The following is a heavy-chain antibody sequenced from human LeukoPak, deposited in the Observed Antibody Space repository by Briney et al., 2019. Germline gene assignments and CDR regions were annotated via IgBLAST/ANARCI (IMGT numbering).Heavy chain of an antibody. CDR3: ARDRHSGSYYLNFQY. D-gene: IGHD1-26*01. Sequence: GGSLRLSCAASGFTFSSYWMSWVRQAPGKGLEWVANIKQDGSEKYYVDSVKGRFTISRDNAKNSLYLQMNSLRAEDTAVYYCARDRHSGSYYLNFQYWGQGTLVTVSS. CDR2: IKQDGSEK. J-gene: IGHJ1*01. V-gene: IGHV3-7*01. CDR1: GFTFSSYW.